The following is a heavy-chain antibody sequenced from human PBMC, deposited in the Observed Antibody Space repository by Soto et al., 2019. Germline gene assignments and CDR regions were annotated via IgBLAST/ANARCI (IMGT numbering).Heavy chain of an antibody. CDR2: IYYSGGT. CDR1: GGSISSYY. J-gene: IGHJ6*02. D-gene: IGHD3-16*01. CDR3: ARGGRWLPV. V-gene: IGHV4-59*01. Sequence: SETLSLTCTVSGGSISSYYWSWIRQPPGKGLEWIGYIYYSGGTNYNPSLKSRVTISVDTSKNQFSLKLSSVTAADTAVYYCARGGRWLPVWGQGTTVTVSS.